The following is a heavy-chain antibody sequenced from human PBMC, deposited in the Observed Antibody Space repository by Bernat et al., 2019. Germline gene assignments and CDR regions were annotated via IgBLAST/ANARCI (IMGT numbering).Heavy chain of an antibody. CDR2: IIPIFGTA. J-gene: IGHJ4*02. Sequence: QVQLMQSGAEVKKPGSSVKVSCKASGGTFSSYAISWVRQAPGQGLEWMGGIIPIFGTANYAQKFQGRVTITADKSTSTAYMELSSLRSEDTAVYYCARGGGCSGGSCYDSGYFDYWGQGTLVTVSS. CDR1: GGTFSSYA. CDR3: ARGGGCSGGSCYDSGYFDY. V-gene: IGHV1-69*06. D-gene: IGHD2-15*01.